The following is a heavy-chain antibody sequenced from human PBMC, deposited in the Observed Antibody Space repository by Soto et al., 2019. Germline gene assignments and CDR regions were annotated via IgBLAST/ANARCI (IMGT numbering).Heavy chain of an antibody. J-gene: IGHJ4*02. D-gene: IGHD1-26*01. CDR1: GFTFSSYG. Sequence: GGSLRLSCAASGFTFSSYGMHWVRQAPGKGLEWVAVIWYDGSNKYYADSVKGRFTISRDNSKNTLYLQMNSLRAEDTAVYYCARENMGVEYYFDYWGQGTLVTVSS. CDR3: ARENMGVEYYFDY. CDR2: IWYDGSNK. V-gene: IGHV3-33*01.